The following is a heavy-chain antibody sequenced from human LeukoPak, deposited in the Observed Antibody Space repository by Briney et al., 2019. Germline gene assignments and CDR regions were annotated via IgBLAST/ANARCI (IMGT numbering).Heavy chain of an antibody. J-gene: IGHJ4*02. V-gene: IGHV3-74*01. Sequence: PGGSLRLSCAASGFTFSSHWMHWVRQAPGKGLVWVSRINGDGSITSYADSVKGRFTISRDNAKNTLYLQMNSLRGEDTAVYYCATERTGSGWYCDYWGQGTLVTVSS. D-gene: IGHD6-19*01. CDR2: INGDGSIT. CDR1: GFTFSSHW. CDR3: ATERTGSGWYCDY.